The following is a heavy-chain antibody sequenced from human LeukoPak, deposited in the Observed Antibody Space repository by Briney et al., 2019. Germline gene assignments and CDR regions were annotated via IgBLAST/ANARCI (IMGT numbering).Heavy chain of an antibody. J-gene: IGHJ4*02. Sequence: SETLSLTCSVSGGSISSYFWSWIRQPPGKGLEWIGSMYYTGSTNYNPSLKSRVTISVDTSKNQFSLKLNSVTAADTAVYYCATYDSSGYYRYSFDYWGQGTLVTVSS. D-gene: IGHD3-22*01. CDR3: ATYDSSGYYRYSFDY. CDR2: MYYTGST. CDR1: GGSISSYF. V-gene: IGHV4-59*12.